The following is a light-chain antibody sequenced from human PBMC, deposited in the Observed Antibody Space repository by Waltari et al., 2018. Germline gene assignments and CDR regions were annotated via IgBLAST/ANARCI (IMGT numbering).Light chain of an antibody. CDR3: QQYNSYSGYT. J-gene: IGKJ2*01. V-gene: IGKV1-5*03. CDR1: QNINTW. CDR2: KAS. Sequence: DIQMTQSPSTLSAFVGDTVTITCRVSQNINTWLAWYQQKPGKAPNLLIYKASSLKSGVTSRFSGVGSGTEFTLTISNLQPDDFATYYCQQYNSYSGYTFGQGTKLEIK.